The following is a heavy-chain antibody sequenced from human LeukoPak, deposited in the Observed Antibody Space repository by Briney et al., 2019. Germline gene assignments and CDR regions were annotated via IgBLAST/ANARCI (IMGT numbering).Heavy chain of an antibody. CDR1: GGSFSGYY. CDR2: INHSGST. Sequence: ASETLSLTCAVYGGSFSGYYWSWIRQPPGKGLEWIGEINHSGSTNYNPSLKSRVTISVDTSKNQFSLELSSVTAADTAVYYCASRIVGATGYYYYYYMDVWGKGTTVTVSS. D-gene: IGHD1-26*01. V-gene: IGHV4-34*01. CDR3: ASRIVGATGYYYYYYMDV. J-gene: IGHJ6*03.